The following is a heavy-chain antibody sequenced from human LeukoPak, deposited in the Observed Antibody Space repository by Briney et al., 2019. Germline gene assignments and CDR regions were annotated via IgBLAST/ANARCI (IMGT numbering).Heavy chain of an antibody. Sequence: ASVKVSCKASGGTSNSHAISWVRQAPGQGLEWMGRIIPNLGTTNRAQNFQDRVTLTADKFTNTAYMELTSLTSDDTAVYYCATTNDGGGYQWGDFFDFWGQGTLVTVSS. CDR2: IIPNLGTT. V-gene: IGHV1-69*04. CDR1: GGTSNSHA. J-gene: IGHJ4*02. D-gene: IGHD3-22*01. CDR3: ATTNDGGGYQWGDFFDF.